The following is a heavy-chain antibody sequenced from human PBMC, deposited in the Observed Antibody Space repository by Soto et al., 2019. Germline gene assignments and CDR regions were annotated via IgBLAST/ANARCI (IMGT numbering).Heavy chain of an antibody. Sequence: QLQLQESGPGLVKPSETLSLTCTVSGGSISSSSYYWGWIRQPPGKGLEWIGSIYYSGSTYYNPSLRARVTMSWDTSTNQCSLKLSSVPAADTALYYCARGLLYFDWLSPYYFDYWGQGTLVTGSS. CDR3: ARGLLYFDWLSPYYFDY. D-gene: IGHD3-9*01. CDR2: IYYSGST. V-gene: IGHV4-39*01. CDR1: GGSISSSSYY. J-gene: IGHJ4*02.